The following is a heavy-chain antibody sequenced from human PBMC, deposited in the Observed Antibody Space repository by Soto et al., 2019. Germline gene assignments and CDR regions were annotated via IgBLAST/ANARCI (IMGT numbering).Heavy chain of an antibody. CDR2: IIGSGSDI. V-gene: IGHV3-11*01. CDR3: EXEXXXXDFXXGXXXVLDX. D-gene: IGHD3-3*01. Sequence: QVHLVESGGGLVKPGGSLRLSCAVSGFTFSDFDMTWIRQAPGKGLEWVVDIIGSGSDIYYADSVKGRFTISRDDAKNSLYLQMNRLGADDTAVXLXEXEXXXXDFXXGXXXVLDXXXXGTLVTVSS. CDR1: GFTFSDFD. J-gene: IGHJ4*02.